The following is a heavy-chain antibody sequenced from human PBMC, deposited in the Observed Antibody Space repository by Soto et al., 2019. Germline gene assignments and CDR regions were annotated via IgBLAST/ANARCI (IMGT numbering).Heavy chain of an antibody. J-gene: IGHJ5*02. Sequence: VGSLRLSCAASGFNFTNHWMHWVRQAPGKELVWVSRITSDGKSKAYAESVKGRFAISRDNAKNTVYLQMNGLTVEDTAVYYCARESGDWPLNWFDPWGQGTLVTVSS. CDR2: ITSDGKSK. V-gene: IGHV3-74*01. CDR3: ARESGDWPLNWFDP. D-gene: IGHD2-21*02. CDR1: GFNFTNHW.